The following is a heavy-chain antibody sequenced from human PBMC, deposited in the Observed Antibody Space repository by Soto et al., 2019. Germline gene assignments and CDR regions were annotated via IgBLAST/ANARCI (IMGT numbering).Heavy chain of an antibody. D-gene: IGHD5-12*01. Sequence: EVQLVQSGAEVKKPGESLKISCKGSGYSFTSYWIGWVRQMPGKGLEWMGIIYPGDSDTRYSPSFQGQVTISADKSISTAYLQWSSLKASDTAMYYCARHVSARWLQFYPDYWGQGTLVTVSS. CDR3: ARHVSARWLQFYPDY. J-gene: IGHJ4*02. CDR2: IYPGDSDT. V-gene: IGHV5-51*01. CDR1: GYSFTSYW.